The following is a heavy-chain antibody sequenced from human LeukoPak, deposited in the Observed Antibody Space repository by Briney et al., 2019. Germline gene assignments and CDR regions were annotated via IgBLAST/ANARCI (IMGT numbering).Heavy chain of an antibody. CDR3: AREEVRGVVGY. CDR1: GFTFSSYS. D-gene: IGHD3-10*01. Sequence: PGGSLRLSCAASGFTFSSYSMNRVRQAPGKGLEWVSYISSSSSTIYYADSVKGRFTISRDNAKNSLYLQMNSLRAEDTAVYYCAREEVRGVVGYWGQGTLVTVSS. J-gene: IGHJ4*02. V-gene: IGHV3-48*01. CDR2: ISSSSSTI.